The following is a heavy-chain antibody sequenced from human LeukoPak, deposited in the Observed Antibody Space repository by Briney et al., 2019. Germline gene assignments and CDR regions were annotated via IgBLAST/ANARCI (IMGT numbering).Heavy chain of an antibody. V-gene: IGHV4-39*01. J-gene: IGHJ6*03. Sequence: SETLSLTCTVSGGSISSSSYYWGWLRQPPGKGLEWIGSIYYSGSTYYNPSLKSRVTISVDTSKNQFSLKLSSVTAADTAVYYCARQTILRFLEWSPFNYYMDVWGKGTTVTVSS. CDR2: IYYSGST. CDR3: ARQTILRFLEWSPFNYYMDV. D-gene: IGHD3-3*01. CDR1: GGSISSSSYY.